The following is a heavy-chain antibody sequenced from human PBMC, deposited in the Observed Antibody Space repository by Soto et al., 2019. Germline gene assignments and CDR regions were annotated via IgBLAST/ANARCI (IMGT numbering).Heavy chain of an antibody. J-gene: IGHJ4*02. CDR2: ISGSNNST. Sequence: GGSLRLSCTASGFTFSNYAMTWVRQAPEKGLEWVSTISGSNNSTFYAVSVKGRFTISRDNSKNTLYLQMNSLRVEDTAVYFCARARGYTYGYSDYWGQGALVTVSS. V-gene: IGHV3-23*01. D-gene: IGHD5-18*01. CDR1: GFTFSNYA. CDR3: ARARGYTYGYSDY.